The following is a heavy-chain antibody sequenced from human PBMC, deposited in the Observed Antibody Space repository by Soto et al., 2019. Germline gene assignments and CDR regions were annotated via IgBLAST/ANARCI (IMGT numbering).Heavy chain of an antibody. J-gene: IGHJ3*02. CDR2: IYYSGST. CDR1: GGSISSSSYY. D-gene: IGHD3-3*01. V-gene: IGHV4-39*01. CDR3: ARPPDYDFWSGSWDDAFDI. Sequence: QLQLQESGPGLVKPSETLSLTCTVSGGSISSSSYYWGWIRQPPGKGLEWIGSIYYSGSTYYNPSLKSRVTISADTSKNQFSLKLSSVTAADTAVYYCARPPDYDFWSGSWDDAFDIWGQGTMVTVSS.